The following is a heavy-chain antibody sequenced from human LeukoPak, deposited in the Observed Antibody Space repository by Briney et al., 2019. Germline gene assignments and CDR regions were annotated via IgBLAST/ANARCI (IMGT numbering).Heavy chain of an antibody. Sequence: GSSVKVSCKASGGTFSSYAISWVRQAPGQGLEWMGGIIPIFGTANYAQKFQGRVTITADKSTSAAYMELSSLRSEDTAVYYCARVEDIVDTFDPWGQGTLVTVSS. CDR2: IIPIFGTA. J-gene: IGHJ5*02. CDR1: GGTFSSYA. CDR3: ARVEDIVDTFDP. D-gene: IGHD2-15*01. V-gene: IGHV1-69*06.